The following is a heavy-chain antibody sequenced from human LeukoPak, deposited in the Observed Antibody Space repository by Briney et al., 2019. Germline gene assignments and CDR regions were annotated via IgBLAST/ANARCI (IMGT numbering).Heavy chain of an antibody. V-gene: IGHV4-34*01. CDR2: INHSGST. Sequence: KPSETLSLTCAVYGGSSSGYYWSWIRQPPGKGLEWIGEINHSGSTNYNPSLKSRVTISVDTSKNQFSLKLSSVTAADTAVYYCARVPGGEQWLVWFADYWGQGTLVTVSS. D-gene: IGHD6-19*01. CDR1: GGSSSGYY. J-gene: IGHJ4*02. CDR3: ARVPGGEQWLVWFADY.